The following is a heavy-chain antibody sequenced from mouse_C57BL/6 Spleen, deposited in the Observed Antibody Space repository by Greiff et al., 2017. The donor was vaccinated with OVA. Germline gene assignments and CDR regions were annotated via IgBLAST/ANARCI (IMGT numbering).Heavy chain of an antibody. CDR1: GYTFTDYY. CDR2: INPNNGGT. CDR3: ARGPLYYYGSSYWYFDV. V-gene: IGHV1-26*01. J-gene: IGHJ1*03. D-gene: IGHD1-1*01. Sequence: EVQLQQSGPELVKPGASVKISCKASGYTFTDYYMNWVKQSHGKSLEWIGDINPNNGGTSYNQKFKGKATLTVDKSSSTAYMELRSLTSEDSAVYYCARGPLYYYGSSYWYFDVWGTGTTVTVSS.